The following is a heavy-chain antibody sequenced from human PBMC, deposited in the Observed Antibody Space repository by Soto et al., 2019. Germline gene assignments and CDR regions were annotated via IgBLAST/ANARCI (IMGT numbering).Heavy chain of an antibody. CDR2: IIPIFGTA. J-gene: IGHJ4*02. D-gene: IGHD2-15*01. CDR1: GGTLSSYA. V-gene: IGHV1-69*06. CDR3: ARAVVVVVAATGKGNLYYFDY. Sequence: PVKLTCKDSGGTLSSYAISWVRQENGQGLEWMGGIIPIFGTANYAQKFQGRVTITADKSTSTAYMELSSLRSEDTAVYYCARAVVVVVAATGKGNLYYFDYWGQGTLVTGFS.